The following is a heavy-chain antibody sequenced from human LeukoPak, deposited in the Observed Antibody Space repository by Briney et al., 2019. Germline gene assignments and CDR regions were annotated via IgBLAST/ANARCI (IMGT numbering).Heavy chain of an antibody. V-gene: IGHV3-53*01. Sequence: GGSLRLPCAGSGFTVSSNYMSWVRQAPGKGLERVEVIYSGGSTYYADSVKGRFTISRDNSKNTLYLQMNSLRAEDTAVYYCAREVRPYYYDSCGYSAHGAFDMWGQGTMVTVSS. J-gene: IGHJ3*02. CDR2: IYSGGST. CDR3: AREVRPYYYDSCGYSAHGAFDM. CDR1: GFTVSSNY. D-gene: IGHD3-22*01.